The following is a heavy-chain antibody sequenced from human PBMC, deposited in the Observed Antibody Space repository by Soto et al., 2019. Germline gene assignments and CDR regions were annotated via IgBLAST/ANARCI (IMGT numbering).Heavy chain of an antibody. CDR1: GYTFTSYD. CDR3: ARGSDTAMAPDAFDI. CDR2: MNPNSGNT. J-gene: IGHJ3*02. D-gene: IGHD5-18*01. V-gene: IGHV1-8*01. Sequence: GASVKVSCKASGYTFTSYDINWVRQATGQGLEWMGWMNPNSGNTGYVQKFQGRVTMTRNTSISTAYMELSSLRSEDTAVYYCARGSDTAMAPDAFDIWGQGTVVTVSS.